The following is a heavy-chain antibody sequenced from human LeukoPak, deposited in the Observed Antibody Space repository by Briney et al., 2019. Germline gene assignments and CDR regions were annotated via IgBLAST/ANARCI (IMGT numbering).Heavy chain of an antibody. CDR3: ARVRESGYDLPFDY. Sequence: ETLSLTCTVSGYSISSGYYWGWIRQPPGKGLEWIGSIYHSGSTYYNPSLKSRVTISVDTSKNQFSLKLSSVTAADTAVYYCARVRESGYDLPFDYWGQGTLVTVSS. CDR2: IYHSGST. CDR1: GYSISSGYY. J-gene: IGHJ4*02. D-gene: IGHD5-12*01. V-gene: IGHV4-38-2*02.